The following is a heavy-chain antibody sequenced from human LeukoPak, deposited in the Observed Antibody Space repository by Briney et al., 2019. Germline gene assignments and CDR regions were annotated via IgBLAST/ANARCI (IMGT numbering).Heavy chain of an antibody. Sequence: SETLSLTCTVSGGSISSYYWSWIRQPAGKGLEWIGRIYTSGSTNYNPSLKSRVTMSVDTSKNQFSLKLSSVTAADTAVYYCARHYYDSSGYYYGNAFDIWGQGTMVTVSS. CDR2: IYTSGST. V-gene: IGHV4-4*07. D-gene: IGHD3-22*01. J-gene: IGHJ3*02. CDR3: ARHYYDSSGYYYGNAFDI. CDR1: GGSISSYY.